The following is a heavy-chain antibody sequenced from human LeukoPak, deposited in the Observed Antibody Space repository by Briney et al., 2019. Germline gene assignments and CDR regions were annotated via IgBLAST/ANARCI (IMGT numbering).Heavy chain of an antibody. D-gene: IGHD6-6*01. CDR1: DGSFSFYY. Sequence: SETLSLTCAVYDGSFSFYYWTWIRQPPGTGLEWMGKINHSGKANSNPSLKSRVAMTVDTSKSQFSLNLTSLTAADTAVYYCARRGGKYSSSSINYWGQGTLVTVSS. CDR2: INHSGKA. J-gene: IGHJ1*01. V-gene: IGHV4-34*01. CDR3: ARRGGKYSSSSINY.